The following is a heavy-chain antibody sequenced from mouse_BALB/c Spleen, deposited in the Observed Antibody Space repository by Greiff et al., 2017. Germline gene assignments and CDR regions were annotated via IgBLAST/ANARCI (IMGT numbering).Heavy chain of an antibody. D-gene: IGHD3-2*01. CDR1: GYTFTSYW. V-gene: IGHV1-7*01. CDR2: INPSTGYT. Sequence: VQLQQSGAELAKPGASVKMSCKASGYTFTSYWMHWVKQRPGQGLEWIGYINPSTGYTEYNQKFKDKATLTADKSSSTAYMQLSSLTSEDSAVYYCASPRQLGLLAYWGQGTLVTVSA. CDR3: ASPRQLGLLAY. J-gene: IGHJ3*01.